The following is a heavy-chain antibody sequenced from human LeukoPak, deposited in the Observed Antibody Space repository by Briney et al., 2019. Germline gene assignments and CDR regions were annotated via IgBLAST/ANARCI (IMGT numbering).Heavy chain of an antibody. CDR2: ISGSGGST. CDR1: GFTFSSYA. CDR3: ACSYYYDSSGYYKGLDS. D-gene: IGHD3-22*01. J-gene: IGHJ4*02. V-gene: IGHV3-23*01. Sequence: PGGSLRLSCAASGFTFSSYAMTWVRQAPGKGLEWVSGISGSGGSTYYADSLKGRFTISRDNSKNTLYLQMNSPRAEDTAVYYCACSYYYDSSGYYKGLDSWGQGTLVTVSS.